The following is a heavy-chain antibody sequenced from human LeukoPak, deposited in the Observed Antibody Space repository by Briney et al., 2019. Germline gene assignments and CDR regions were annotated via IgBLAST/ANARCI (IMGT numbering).Heavy chain of an antibody. CDR1: VFILINYW. CDR2: IKSDGSST. Sequence: GGSLRLSCAASVFILINYWMHCVRQAPGEGLVWVSRIKSDGSSTSYADSVKGRFTISRDNDKNTLYLQMNSLRAEDTAVYYCGRDHYMDVWGKGTTVSVSS. CDR3: GRDHYMDV. J-gene: IGHJ6*03. V-gene: IGHV3-74*01.